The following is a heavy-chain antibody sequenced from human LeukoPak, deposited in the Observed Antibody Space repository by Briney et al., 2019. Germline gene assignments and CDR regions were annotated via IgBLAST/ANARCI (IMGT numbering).Heavy chain of an antibody. J-gene: IGHJ4*02. V-gene: IGHV6-1*01. CDR1: GDSVSSDSAS. CDR2: TYYRSKWYN. D-gene: IGHD6-6*01. Sequence: SQTLSLTCDISGDSVSSDSASWNWIRQSPSSGLEWLGRTYYRSKWYNDYAVSVKSRMTINPDTSKNQFSLQLKSVTPEDTAVYYCARISSSSGLFDYWGQGTLVTVSS. CDR3: ARISSSSGLFDY.